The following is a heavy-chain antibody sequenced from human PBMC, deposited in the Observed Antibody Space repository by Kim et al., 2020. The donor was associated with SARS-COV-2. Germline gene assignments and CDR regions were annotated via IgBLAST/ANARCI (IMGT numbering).Heavy chain of an antibody. Sequence: GGSLRLSCAASGFTFSGSAMHWVRQASGKGLEWVGRIRSKANSYATAYAASVKGRFTISRDDSKNTAYLQMNSLKTEDTAVYYCTRPSTTGTTGLDYWGQGTLVTVSS. CDR1: GFTFSGSA. CDR2: IRSKANSYAT. J-gene: IGHJ4*02. D-gene: IGHD1-1*01. V-gene: IGHV3-73*01. CDR3: TRPSTTGTTGLDY.